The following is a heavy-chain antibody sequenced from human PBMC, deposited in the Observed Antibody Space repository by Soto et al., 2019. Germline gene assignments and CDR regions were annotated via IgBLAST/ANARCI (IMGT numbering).Heavy chain of an antibody. CDR2: IWLDGSNK. CDR1: GFTFSGYG. J-gene: IGHJ4*02. CDR3: ARVGITGTTFRGFDY. Sequence: QVQLVESGGGGLQLGRSLRLPCAPSGFTFSGYGMHGVRQAPAKGLEWVALIWLDGSNKYYADSVKGRFTISRDNSRNTLYLQMNSLSDEDTAIYYCARVGITGTTFRGFDYWGQGTLVTVSS. D-gene: IGHD1-20*01. V-gene: IGHV3-33*01.